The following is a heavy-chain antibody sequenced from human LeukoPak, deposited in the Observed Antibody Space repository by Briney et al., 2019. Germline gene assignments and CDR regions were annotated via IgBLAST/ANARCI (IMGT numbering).Heavy chain of an antibody. CDR1: GGSFSGYH. CDR3: ATSHERVLDY. CDR2: VNYGEST. Sequence: SETLSLTCAVFGGSFSGYHWSWIRQPPGKGLEWIGGVNYGESTNYNPSLKSRVTISVDTSKNQFSLKLTSVTAADTAVYYCATSHERVLDYWGQGTLVTVSS. J-gene: IGHJ4*02. V-gene: IGHV4-34*01.